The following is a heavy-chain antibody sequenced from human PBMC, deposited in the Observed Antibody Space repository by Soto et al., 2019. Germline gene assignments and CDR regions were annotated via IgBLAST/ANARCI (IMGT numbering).Heavy chain of an antibody. Sequence: QVQLVQSGAEVKKPGASVKVSCKASGYTFTSYAMHWVRQAPGQRLEWMGWINAGNGNTKYSQKFQGRVTITRDTAASTGYMDLSSLRSEDPAVYCFATGSSAHFPWFDRWGQGNLVTVSS. CDR1: GYTFTSYA. CDR2: INAGNGNT. V-gene: IGHV1-3*01. D-gene: IGHD6-6*01. J-gene: IGHJ5*02. CDR3: ATGSSAHFPWFDR.